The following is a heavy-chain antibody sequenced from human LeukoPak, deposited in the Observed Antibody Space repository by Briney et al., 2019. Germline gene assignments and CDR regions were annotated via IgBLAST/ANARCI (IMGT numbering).Heavy chain of an antibody. CDR1: GGSISSYY. V-gene: IGHV4-59*01. Sequence: SETLSLTCTVSGGSISSYYWSWIRQPPGKGLEWIGYIYYSGSTNYNPSLKSRVTISVDTFKNQFSLKLSSVTAADTAVYYCARESVGGSYYYYYYMDVWGKGTTVTISS. D-gene: IGHD1-26*01. J-gene: IGHJ6*03. CDR2: IYYSGST. CDR3: ARESVGGSYYYYYYMDV.